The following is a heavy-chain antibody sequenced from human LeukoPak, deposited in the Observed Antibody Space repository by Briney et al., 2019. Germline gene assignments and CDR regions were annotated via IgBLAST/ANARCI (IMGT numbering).Heavy chain of an antibody. J-gene: IGHJ5*02. CDR1: GGTFSSYA. Sequence: ASVKVSCKASGGTFSSYAISWVRQAPGQGLEWMGRIIPILGIANYAQTFQGRVTITADKSTSTAYMELSSRRSEDTAVYYCARDLRSIFGVVIIGWFDPWGQGTLVTVSS. V-gene: IGHV1-69*04. CDR3: ARDLRSIFGVVIIGWFDP. D-gene: IGHD3-3*01. CDR2: IIPILGIA.